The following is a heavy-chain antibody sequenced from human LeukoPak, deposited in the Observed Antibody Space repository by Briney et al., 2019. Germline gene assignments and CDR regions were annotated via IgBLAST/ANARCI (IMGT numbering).Heavy chain of an antibody. CDR3: ARDLYGSGSTDPYYYYYYMDV. D-gene: IGHD3-10*01. V-gene: IGHV4-4*07. Sequence: SETLSLTCTVSGGSISSYYWSWIRQPAGKGLEWIGRVYTSGSTNYNPSLKSRVTMSVDTSKNQFSLKLSSVTAADTAVYYCARDLYGSGSTDPYYYYYYMDVWGKGTTVTVSS. CDR1: GGSISSYY. CDR2: VYTSGST. J-gene: IGHJ6*03.